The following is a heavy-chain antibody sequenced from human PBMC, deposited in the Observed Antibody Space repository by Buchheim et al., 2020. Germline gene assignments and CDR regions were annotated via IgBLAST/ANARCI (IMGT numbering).Heavy chain of an antibody. D-gene: IGHD3-22*01. CDR1: GFTFSDYY. Sequence: QVQLVESGGDLVKPGGSLRLSCSASGFTFSDYYMTWIRQAPGKGLEWVSYISGSRTTIYYADSVRGRFTVSRDNAQNSLFLQMNNLRAEDTAIYWCARDRGRLTYYYDSRPSGDLDSWGQGTL. V-gene: IGHV3-11*01. CDR3: ARDRGRLTYYYDSRPSGDLDS. CDR2: ISGSRTTI. J-gene: IGHJ4*02.